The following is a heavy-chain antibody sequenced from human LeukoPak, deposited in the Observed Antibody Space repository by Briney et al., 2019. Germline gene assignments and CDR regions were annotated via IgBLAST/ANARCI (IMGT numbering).Heavy chain of an antibody. D-gene: IGHD5-12*01. CDR1: GYTXTSYY. V-gene: IGHV1-2*02. J-gene: IGHJ4*02. Sequence: ASVKVSCKASGYTXTSYYMHWVRQAPGQGLEWMGWINPDNGGTNYAQKFQGRVTMTRDMSISTAYMELSRLRSDDTAVYYCARDPSNSGYDYLYYFDYWGQGTLVTVSS. CDR3: ARDPSNSGYDYLYYFDY. CDR2: INPDNGGT.